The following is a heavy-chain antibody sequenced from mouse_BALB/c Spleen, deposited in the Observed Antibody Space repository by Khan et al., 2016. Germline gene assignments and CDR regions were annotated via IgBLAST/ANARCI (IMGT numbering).Heavy chain of an antibody. CDR3: ARGDYDGYYAMDY. V-gene: IGHV1S34*01. CDR2: ISCYNGAT. J-gene: IGHJ4*01. Sequence: LVKTGASVKISCKASGYSFTGYYMHWVKQSHGKGLEWIGYISCYNGATKYNQKFRGKATFTVDTSSSTVYMQFNSLTSEDSAVYYCARGDYDGYYAMDYWGQGTSVTGSS. CDR1: GYSFTGYY. D-gene: IGHD2-4*01.